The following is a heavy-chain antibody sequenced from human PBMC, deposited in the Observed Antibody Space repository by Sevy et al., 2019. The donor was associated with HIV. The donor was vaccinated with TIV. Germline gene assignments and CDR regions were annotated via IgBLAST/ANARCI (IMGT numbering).Heavy chain of an antibody. Sequence: GGSLRLSCAASGFASGFTFSSFAMSWVRQLPGKGLEWVSTINGRGGSKYYADSVTGRFTLSRDISNNALFLQMDSLTPEDPALYYCARPTPRTAPSGAAFFDSWGHGTLVTVSS. D-gene: IGHD2-8*02. V-gene: IGHV3-23*01. CDR3: ARPTPRTAPSGAAFFDS. CDR1: GFTFSSFA. CDR2: INGRGGSK. J-gene: IGHJ4*01.